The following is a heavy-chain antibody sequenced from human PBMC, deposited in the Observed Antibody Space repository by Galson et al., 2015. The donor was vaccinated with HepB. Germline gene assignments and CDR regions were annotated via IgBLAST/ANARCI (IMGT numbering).Heavy chain of an antibody. CDR1: GGTFSSYA. J-gene: IGHJ6*01. Sequence: SVKVSCKASGGTFSSYAISWVRQAPGQGLEWMGGIIPIFGTANYAQKFQGRVTITADESTSTAYMELSSLRSEDTAVYCCASRRVGATPGSSSYYYGMDVWGQGTTVTVSS. V-gene: IGHV1-69*13. CDR2: IIPIFGTA. CDR3: ASRRVGATPGSSSYYYGMDV. D-gene: IGHD1-26*01.